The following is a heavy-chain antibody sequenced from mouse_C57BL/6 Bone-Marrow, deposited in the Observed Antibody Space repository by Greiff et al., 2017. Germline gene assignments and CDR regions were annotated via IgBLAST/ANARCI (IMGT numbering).Heavy chain of an antibody. CDR2: IDPSDSYT. V-gene: IGHV1-69*01. J-gene: IGHJ4*01. CDR1: GYTFTSYW. Sequence: QVQLQQSGAELVMPGASVKLSCKASGYTFTSYWMHWVKQRPGQGLEWIGEIDPSDSYTNYTQKFKGKSTLPVDKSSSPAYITLSSQTSEDSAVYYCAREAMDYWGQGTSVTVSA. CDR3: AREAMDY.